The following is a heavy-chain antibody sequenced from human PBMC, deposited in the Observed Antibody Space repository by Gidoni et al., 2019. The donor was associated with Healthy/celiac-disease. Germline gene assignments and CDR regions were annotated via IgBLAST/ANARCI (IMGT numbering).Heavy chain of an antibody. D-gene: IGHD5-12*01. V-gene: IGHV3-64*01. CDR2: ISSNGGSK. Sequence: EVQLVESGGGLVQPGGSLRLSCAATGFTFSSYDTHWFRQAPGKGLEYVSAISSNGGSKYYANSVQCRFTISRDTSKNTLYLQMGSLRAEDMAVYYCARGSYSGYDYRVFHDAFDIWGQGTMATVSS. CDR1: GFTFSSYD. J-gene: IGHJ3*02. CDR3: ARGSYSGYDYRVFHDAFDI.